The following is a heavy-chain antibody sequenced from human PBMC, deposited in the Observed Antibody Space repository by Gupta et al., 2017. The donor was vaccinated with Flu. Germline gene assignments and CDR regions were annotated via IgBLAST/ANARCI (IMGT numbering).Heavy chain of an antibody. D-gene: IGHD2-15*01. CDR1: GFPFNDYA. Sequence: EVQLVESGGGLVQPGRSLRLSCAASGFPFNDYALHWVRQAPGNGLEWVSGIGWNSGDIGYADSVKGRFTISRDDAKNTLYLQMNSLRAEDTAMYYCAKDFFPMDGSGGSCYSLFYGMDVWGRGTTVTVSS. CDR2: IGWNSGDI. CDR3: AKDFFPMDGSGGSCYSLFYGMDV. V-gene: IGHV3-9*01. J-gene: IGHJ6*02.